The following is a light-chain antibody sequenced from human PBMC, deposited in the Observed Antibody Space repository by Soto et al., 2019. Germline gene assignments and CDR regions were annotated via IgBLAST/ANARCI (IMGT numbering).Light chain of an antibody. V-gene: IGKV4-1*01. CDR2: WAS. J-gene: IGKJ1*01. Sequence: DIVMTQSPDSLAVSLGERATINCKSSQSVLYSPNNKNYLAWYQQKPGQPPKLLVYWASTRESGVPDRFSSSASGTHFTLLISRLQAEDAAVYYCHQDHSAPQSVGQGTKVEIK. CDR3: HQDHSAPQS. CDR1: QSVLYSPNNKNY.